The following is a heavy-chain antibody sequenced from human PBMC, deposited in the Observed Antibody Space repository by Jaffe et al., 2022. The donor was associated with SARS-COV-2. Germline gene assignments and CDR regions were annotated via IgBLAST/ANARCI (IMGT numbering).Heavy chain of an antibody. CDR2: IYYSGST. Sequence: QVQLQESGPGLVKPSETLSLTCTVSGGSISDYYWSWIRQPPGKGLEYIGYIYYSGSTNFNPSLKSRVTISLDTSKSQFSLKLRSVTAADTAVYYCARSVRYCSGGTCYSGGLHFDQWGQGTLVTVSS. D-gene: IGHD2-15*01. CDR3: ARSVRYCSGGTCYSGGLHFDQ. V-gene: IGHV4-59*01. J-gene: IGHJ4*02. CDR1: GGSISDYY.